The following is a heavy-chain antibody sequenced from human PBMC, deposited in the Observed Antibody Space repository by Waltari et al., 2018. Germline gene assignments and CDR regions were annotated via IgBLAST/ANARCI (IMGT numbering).Heavy chain of an antibody. Sequence: QVQPVESGGGVVQPGRSLRLSCAESGFAFMVYVMHWVRQAPGKGLEWVTVIWYDGRYEYYADSVKGRFTISRDNSKDTLYLQMNSLRAEDTAVYYCARDFASTYFFDYWGQGTLVTVSS. CDR3: ARDFASTYFFDY. CDR2: IWYDGRYE. CDR1: GFAFMVYV. V-gene: IGHV3-33*01. J-gene: IGHJ4*02.